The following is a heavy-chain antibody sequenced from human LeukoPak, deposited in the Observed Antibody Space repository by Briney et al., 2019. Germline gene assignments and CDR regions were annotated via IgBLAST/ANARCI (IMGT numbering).Heavy chain of an antibody. D-gene: IGHD4-17*01. J-gene: IGHJ4*02. Sequence: SETLSLTCTVSGGSISSSSYYWGWIRQPPGKGLEWIGSIYYSGSTYYNPSLKSRVTISVDTSKNQFSLKLSSVTAADTAVYYCARQALRLIDYWGQGTLVTVSS. CDR1: GGSISSSSYY. V-gene: IGHV4-39*01. CDR2: IYYSGST. CDR3: ARQALRLIDY.